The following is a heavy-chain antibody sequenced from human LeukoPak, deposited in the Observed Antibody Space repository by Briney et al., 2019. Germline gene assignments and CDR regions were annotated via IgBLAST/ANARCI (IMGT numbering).Heavy chain of an antibody. J-gene: IGHJ4*02. CDR1: GYTFTSYG. V-gene: IGHV1-18*01. CDR3: ARDAKYYYGSGSYYTPPSPSFDY. D-gene: IGHD3-10*01. Sequence: GASVKVSCKASGYTFTSYGISWVRQAPGQGLEWMGWISAYNGNTNYALKLQGRVTMTTDTSTSTAYMELRSLRSDDTAVYYCARDAKYYYGSGSYYTPPSPSFDYWGQGTLVTVSS. CDR2: ISAYNGNT.